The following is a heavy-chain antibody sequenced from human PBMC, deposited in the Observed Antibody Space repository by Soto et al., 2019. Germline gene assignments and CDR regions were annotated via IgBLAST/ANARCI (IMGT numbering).Heavy chain of an antibody. Sequence: QVQLVESGGGVVQPGRSLRLSCAASGFTFSSYGMHWVRQAPGKGLEWVAVISYDGSNKYYADSVKGRFTISRDNSKNTLYLQMNSLRAEDTAVYYCATTEGGGYYYGMDVW. CDR3: ATTEGGGYYYGMDV. CDR2: ISYDGSNK. CDR1: GFTFSSYG. V-gene: IGHV3-30*03. J-gene: IGHJ6*01. D-gene: IGHD3-16*01.